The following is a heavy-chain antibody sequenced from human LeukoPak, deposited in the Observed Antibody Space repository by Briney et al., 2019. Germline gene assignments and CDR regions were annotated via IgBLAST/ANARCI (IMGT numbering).Heavy chain of an antibody. Sequence: GGSLRLSCAASGFTFSSYGMHWVRQAPGKGLEWVAYIQYDGSNEQYADSVKGRFTISRDNAKNSLYLQMNSLRAEDTALYYCARHQNYYDSSGYPVEAFDIWGQGTMVTVSS. D-gene: IGHD3-22*01. J-gene: IGHJ3*02. CDR1: GFTFSSYG. V-gene: IGHV3-30*12. CDR3: ARHQNYYDSSGYPVEAFDI. CDR2: IQYDGSNE.